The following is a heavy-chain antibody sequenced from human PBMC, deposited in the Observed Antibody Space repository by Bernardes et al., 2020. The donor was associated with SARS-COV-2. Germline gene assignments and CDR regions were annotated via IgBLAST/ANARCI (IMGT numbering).Heavy chain of an antibody. CDR2: INHSGST. D-gene: IGHD3-3*01. CDR1: GGSFSGYY. Sequence: SETLSPTCAVYGGSFSGYYWSWIRQPPGKGLEWIGEINHSGSTNYNPSLKSRVTISVDTSKNQFSLKLSSVTAADTAVYYCARLVGWYDFWGGFGSRGAWFYPWGQGTLVTVSS. CDR3: ARLVGWYDFWGGFGSRGAWFYP. V-gene: IGHV4-34*01. J-gene: IGHJ5*02.